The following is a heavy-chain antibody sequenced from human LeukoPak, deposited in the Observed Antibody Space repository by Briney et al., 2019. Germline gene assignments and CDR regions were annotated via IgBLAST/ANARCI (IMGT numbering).Heavy chain of an antibody. D-gene: IGHD6-19*01. CDR3: ARGGQQWLVRWVLFDY. CDR2: IYYSGST. CDR1: GGSISSGDYS. J-gene: IGHJ4*02. V-gene: IGHV4-30-4*01. Sequence: NPSETLSLTCTVSGGSISSGDYSWSWIRQPPGKGLEWIGYIYYSGSTYYNPSLKSRVTISVDTSKNQFSLKLSSVTAADTAVYYCARGGQQWLVRWVLFDYWGQGTLVTVSS.